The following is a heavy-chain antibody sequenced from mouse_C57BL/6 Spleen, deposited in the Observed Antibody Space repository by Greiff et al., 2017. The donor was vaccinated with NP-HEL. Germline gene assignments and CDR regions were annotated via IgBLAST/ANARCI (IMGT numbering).Heavy chain of an antibody. CDR2: IYPGDGDT. CDR1: GYAFSSSW. D-gene: IGHD6-5*01. V-gene: IGHV1-82*01. CDR3: ARSLYAYSYYFDY. J-gene: IGHJ2*01. Sequence: QVQLQQSGPELVKPGASVKISCKASGYAFSSSWMNWVKQRPGKGLEWIGRIYPGDGDTNYNGKFKGKATLTADKSSSTAYMKLSSLTSEDSAVYFCARSLYAYSYYFDYWGQGTTLTVSS.